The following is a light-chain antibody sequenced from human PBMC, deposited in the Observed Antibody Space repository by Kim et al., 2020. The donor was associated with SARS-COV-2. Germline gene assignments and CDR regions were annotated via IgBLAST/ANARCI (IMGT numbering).Light chain of an antibody. CDR2: ATS. CDR3: QQYVTSLT. CDR1: QSVSSNY. Sequence: EIVLTQSPGTLSLSPGERVTLSCRASQSVSSNYLAWYQQKPGQAPRLLIYATSNSATGIPDRFSGSGSGTDFTLTISRLEPEDFAVYYCQQYVTSLTFGGGTKVDIK. V-gene: IGKV3-20*01. J-gene: IGKJ4*01.